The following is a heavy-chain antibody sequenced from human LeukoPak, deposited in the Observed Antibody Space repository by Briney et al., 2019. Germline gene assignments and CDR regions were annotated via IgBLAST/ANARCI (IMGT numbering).Heavy chain of an antibody. Sequence: GGSLRLSCAASGFTFSSYAMSWVRQAPGKGLEWVSAISGSGGSTYYADSVKGRFTISRDNSKNTLYLQMNSLRAKDTAVYYCAKPSGWRPGLPEFDPWGQGTLVTVSS. V-gene: IGHV3-23*01. D-gene: IGHD6-19*01. J-gene: IGHJ5*02. CDR2: ISGSGGST. CDR3: AKPSGWRPGLPEFDP. CDR1: GFTFSSYA.